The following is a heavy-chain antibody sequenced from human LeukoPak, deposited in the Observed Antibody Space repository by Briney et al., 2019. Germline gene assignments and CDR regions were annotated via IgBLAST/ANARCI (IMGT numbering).Heavy chain of an antibody. CDR1: GYTFTSYY. Sequence: ASVKVSCKASGYTFTSYYMHWVRQAPGQGLEWMGIINPSGGSTSYAQKFQGRATMTRDTSTSTVYMELSRLRSEDTAVYYCARDTNCSGCSCYSGYFDYWGQGTLVTGSS. CDR2: INPSGGST. V-gene: IGHV1-46*01. CDR3: ARDTNCSGCSCYSGYFDY. D-gene: IGHD2-15*01. J-gene: IGHJ4*02.